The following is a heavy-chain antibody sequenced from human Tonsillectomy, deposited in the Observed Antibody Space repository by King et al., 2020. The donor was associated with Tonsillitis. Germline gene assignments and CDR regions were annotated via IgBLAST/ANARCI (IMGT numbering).Heavy chain of an antibody. CDR1: GFTFSTYW. J-gene: IGHJ4*02. V-gene: IGHV3-7*03. Sequence: VQLVESGGGLVQPGGSLRLSCAASGFTFSTYWMSWVRQAPGKGLEWVANIKQDGSDIYYVDSVKGRFTVSRDNAKNSLYLQMNSLRAEDTAMYYCARDSSMGFDYWGQGTLVTVSS. CDR2: IKQDGSDI. CDR3: ARDSSMGFDY.